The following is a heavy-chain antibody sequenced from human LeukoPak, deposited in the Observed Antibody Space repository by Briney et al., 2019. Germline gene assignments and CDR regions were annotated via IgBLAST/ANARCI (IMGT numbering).Heavy chain of an antibody. V-gene: IGHV4-34*01. D-gene: IGHD2/OR15-2a*01. J-gene: IGHJ3*02. CDR1: GGSFSGYY. Sequence: KTSETLSLTCAVYGGSFSGYYWSWIRQPPGKGLEWIGEINHSGSTNYNPSLKSRVTISVDTSKNQFSLKLSSVTAADTAVYYCARDRGTTFPDAFDIWGQGTMVTVSS. CDR2: INHSGST. CDR3: ARDRGTTFPDAFDI.